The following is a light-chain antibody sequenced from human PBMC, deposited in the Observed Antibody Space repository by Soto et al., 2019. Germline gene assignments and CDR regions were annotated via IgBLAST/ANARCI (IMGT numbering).Light chain of an antibody. Sequence: EIVLTQSPGTLSLSPGERATLSCRASQSVSSSYLAWYQQKPGQAPRLLMFGASSRATGIPDRFSGSGSGTDFTLTISRLEPEDFALYYCQQYGSSPLTFGGGTKVELK. J-gene: IGKJ4*01. CDR2: GAS. CDR1: QSVSSSY. CDR3: QQYGSSPLT. V-gene: IGKV3-20*01.